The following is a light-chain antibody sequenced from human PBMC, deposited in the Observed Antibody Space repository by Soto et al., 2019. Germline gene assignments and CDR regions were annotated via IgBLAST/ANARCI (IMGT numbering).Light chain of an antibody. CDR2: LNSDGSH. CDR1: SGHSSYA. Sequence: QSVLTQSPSASASLGASVKLTCTLSSGHSSYAIAWHQQQPEKGPRYLMKLNSDGSHSKGDGIPDRFSGSSSGAERYLTISSLPSEDEADYYCQTWGTGILVFGGGTKLTVL. V-gene: IGLV4-69*01. J-gene: IGLJ2*01. CDR3: QTWGTGILV.